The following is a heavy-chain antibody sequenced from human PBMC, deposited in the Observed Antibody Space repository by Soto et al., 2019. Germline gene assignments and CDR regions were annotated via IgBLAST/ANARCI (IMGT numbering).Heavy chain of an antibody. CDR1: GYTFTSYG. V-gene: IGHV1-18*01. CDR3: ARGDLNQVRVDY. CDR2: ISDYNGNT. Sequence: QVQLVQSGAEVKKPGASVKVSCKASGYTFTSYGISWVRQAPGQGLEWMGWISDYNGNTNYAQKLKNRVTMTTDTSTSPAHRELRSLRSDDAAVYYCARGDLNQVRVDYWGQGALVPVSS. J-gene: IGHJ4*02. D-gene: IGHD1-1*01.